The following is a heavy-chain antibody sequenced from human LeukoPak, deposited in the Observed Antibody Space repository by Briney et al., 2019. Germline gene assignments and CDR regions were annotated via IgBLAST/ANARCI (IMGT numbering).Heavy chain of an antibody. V-gene: IGHV3-7*01. Sequence: GGSLRLSCAASGFTFSSYWMSWVRQAPGKGLEWVANIKQDGSEKYYVDSVKGRFTISRDNAKNSLYLQMNSLRAEDTAVYYCARDFGVVADSGDFDYWGQGTLVTVSS. CDR3: ARDFGVVADSGDFDY. J-gene: IGHJ4*02. CDR2: IKQDGSEK. D-gene: IGHD3-3*01. CDR1: GFTFSSYW.